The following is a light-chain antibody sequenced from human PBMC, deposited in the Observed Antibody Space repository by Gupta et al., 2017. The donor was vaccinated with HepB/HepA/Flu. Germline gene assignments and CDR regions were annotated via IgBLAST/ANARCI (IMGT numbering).Light chain of an antibody. CDR1: SSDVGGYNY. CDR3: SSYTSSSTPV. V-gene: IGLV2-14*01. CDR2: DVS. J-gene: IGLJ2*01. Sequence: QSALTPPASAFWSPGQSITISCTGTSSDVGGYNYVSWYQQHPGKAPKLMIYDVSTRPSWVSNRFSGSKSGNTASRTISGLQAEDEADYYCSSYTSSSTPVFGGGTKLTVL.